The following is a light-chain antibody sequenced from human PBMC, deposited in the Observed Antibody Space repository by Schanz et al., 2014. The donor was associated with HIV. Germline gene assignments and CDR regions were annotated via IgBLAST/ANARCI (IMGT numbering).Light chain of an antibody. Sequence: EIVMTQSPATLSVSPGERATLSCRASQSVSSNLAWYQQKPGQAPRLLIYGASNRATGVPDRFSGSGSGTDFTLTISRLEPEDFAVYYCQQYGNSPRTFGQGTKVEI. J-gene: IGKJ1*01. CDR1: QSVSSN. CDR2: GAS. CDR3: QQYGNSPRT. V-gene: IGKV3-20*01.